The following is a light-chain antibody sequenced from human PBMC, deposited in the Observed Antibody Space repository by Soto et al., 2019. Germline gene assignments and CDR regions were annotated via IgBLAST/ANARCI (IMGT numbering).Light chain of an antibody. CDR1: QSVSSSY. CDR2: GAS. CDR3: QQYGSSPPWT. J-gene: IGKJ1*01. V-gene: IGKV3-20*01. Sequence: EIVLTQSPGTLSLSPGERATLSCRASQSVSSSYLAWYQQKPGQAPRLLIYGASSRATGIPDSFSGSGSGTDFTLTISRLEPEDFAVYYCQQYGSSPPWTFGQGTKVEI.